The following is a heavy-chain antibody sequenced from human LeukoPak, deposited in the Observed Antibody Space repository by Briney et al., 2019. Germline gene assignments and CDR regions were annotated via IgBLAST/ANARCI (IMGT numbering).Heavy chain of an antibody. CDR1: GFTFSSYW. J-gene: IGHJ6*02. V-gene: IGHV3-7*01. Sequence: AGGSLRLSCAASGFTFSSYWMSWVRQAPGKGLEWVANIKQDGSEKYYVDSVKGRFTISRDNAKNSLYLQMNSLRAEDTAVYYCARGYLVRGVIMPGVDVWGQGTTVTVSS. D-gene: IGHD3-10*01. CDR3: ARGYLVRGVIMPGVDV. CDR2: IKQDGSEK.